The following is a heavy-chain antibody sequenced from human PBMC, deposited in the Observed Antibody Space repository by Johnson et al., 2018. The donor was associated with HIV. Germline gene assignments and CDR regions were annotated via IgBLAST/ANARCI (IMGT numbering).Heavy chain of an antibody. J-gene: IGHJ3*02. CDR1: GFTFRSYW. CDR3: AREILFRGAFDI. V-gene: IGHV3-7*01. Sequence: VQLVESGGGLVQPGGSLRLSCAVSGFTFRSYWMTWVRQAPGKGLEWVTNIKQDGSEKYYVDSVKGRFTISRDNAKNSLYLQMNSLRAEDTAVYYCAREILFRGAFDIWGQGTMVTVSS. CDR2: IKQDGSEK. D-gene: IGHD2/OR15-2a*01.